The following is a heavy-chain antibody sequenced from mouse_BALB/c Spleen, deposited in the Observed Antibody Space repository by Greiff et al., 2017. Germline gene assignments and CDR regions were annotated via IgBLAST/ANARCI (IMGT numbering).Heavy chain of an antibody. D-gene: IGHD6-5*01. V-gene: IGHV3-5*02. CDR3: ARDRIPIMDY. J-gene: IGHJ4*01. CDR1: GISITTGNYR. Sequence: EVKLMESGPGLVKPSQTVSLTCIVTGISITTGNYRWSWIRQFPGNKLEWIGYIYYSGTITYNPSLTSRTTITRDTSKNQFFLEMNSLTAEDTATYYCARDRIPIMDYWGQGTSVTVSS. CDR2: IYYSGTI.